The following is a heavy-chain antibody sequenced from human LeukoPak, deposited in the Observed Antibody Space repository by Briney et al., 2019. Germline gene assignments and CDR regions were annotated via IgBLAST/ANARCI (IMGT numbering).Heavy chain of an antibody. CDR3: ARAGIVGARTYFDY. D-gene: IGHD1-26*01. V-gene: IGHV3-23*01. Sequence: GGSLRLSCAASGFTFSSYGMSWVRQAPGKGLEWVSSLSGSGGSTYYADSVKGRFTISRDNAKNSLYLQMNSLRAEDTAVYYCARAGIVGARTYFDYWGQGTLVTVSS. J-gene: IGHJ4*02. CDR2: LSGSGGST. CDR1: GFTFSSYG.